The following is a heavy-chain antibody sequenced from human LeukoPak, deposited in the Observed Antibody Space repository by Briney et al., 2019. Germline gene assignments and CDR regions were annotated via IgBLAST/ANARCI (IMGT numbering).Heavy chain of an antibody. CDR1: GGSIFIGSYY. J-gene: IGHJ3*02. Sequence: SETLSLTCTVSGGSIFIGSYYWGWIRQPPGMGLEWIGSVDYSGSTYYSPSLKSRVTVSVDTSKNQFSLKLSSVTAADTAVYYCARHRGGWDAFDIWGQGTVVPVSS. CDR3: ARHRGGWDAFDI. V-gene: IGHV4-39*01. CDR2: VDYSGST.